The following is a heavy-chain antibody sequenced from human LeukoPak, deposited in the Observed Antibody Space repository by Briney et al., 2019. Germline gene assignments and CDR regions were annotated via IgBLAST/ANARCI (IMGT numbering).Heavy chain of an antibody. CDR3: AGRDTYYYDSSGPLGFYMDV. CDR2: IYRSGST. Sequence: PSETLSLTCTVSGYSISSGYYWGWIRQPPGKGLEWIGSIYRSGSTYYNPSLKSRVTISVDTSKNQFSLKLSSVTAADTAVYYCAGRDTYYYDSSGPLGFYMDVWGKGTTVTVSS. J-gene: IGHJ6*03. CDR1: GYSISSGYY. D-gene: IGHD3-22*01. V-gene: IGHV4-38-2*02.